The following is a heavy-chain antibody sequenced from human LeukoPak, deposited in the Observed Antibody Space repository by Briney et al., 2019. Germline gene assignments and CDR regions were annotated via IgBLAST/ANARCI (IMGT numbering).Heavy chain of an antibody. Sequence: SETLSLTCCVSGVAIRSYCWSWIRQSPGGRLEWIGDISYDGGTRYNPSLESRVFMSQDTSRNQFSLNLNSVTAADSAVYYCARETDLTVAGGFRNAFDVWGQGTRVTVSS. CDR3: ARETDLTVAGGFRNAFDV. D-gene: IGHD6-19*01. V-gene: IGHV4-59*12. CDR2: ISYDGGT. J-gene: IGHJ3*01. CDR1: GVAIRSYC.